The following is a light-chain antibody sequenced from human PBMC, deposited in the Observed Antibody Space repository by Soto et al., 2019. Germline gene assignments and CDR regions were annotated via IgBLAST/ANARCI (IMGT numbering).Light chain of an antibody. CDR2: GAS. J-gene: IGKJ1*01. Sequence: EIVLTQSPGTLSLSPGERATLSCRASQNVDTKYLAWYQFKPGQAPRIIIFGASGRATGIPDRFSGSGSGTNSTLTSSRLEREDFAVYYWKEYGRLSWACGKGTKVDIK. CDR1: QNVDTKY. CDR3: KEYGRLSWA. V-gene: IGKV3-20*01.